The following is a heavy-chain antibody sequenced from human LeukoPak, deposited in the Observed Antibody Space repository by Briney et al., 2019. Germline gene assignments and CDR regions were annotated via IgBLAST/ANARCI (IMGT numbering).Heavy chain of an antibody. CDR1: GYSISSGYY. Sequence: SETLSLICAVSGYSISSGYYWGWTRQPPGKGLEWIGSIYHRGSTYYNPSLKSRVTISVDMSKNQFSLKLSSVTAADTAVYYCAGWFGELLSLFTYWGQGTLVTVSS. D-gene: IGHD3-10*01. V-gene: IGHV4-38-2*01. CDR3: AGWFGELLSLFTY. CDR2: IYHRGST. J-gene: IGHJ4*02.